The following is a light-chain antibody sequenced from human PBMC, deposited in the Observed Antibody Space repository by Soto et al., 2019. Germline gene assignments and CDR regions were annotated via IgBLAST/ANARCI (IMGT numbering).Light chain of an antibody. CDR2: WAS. CDR1: QSVLYSSNNKNY. J-gene: IGKJ1*01. V-gene: IGKV4-1*01. CDR3: QHHYSTPPT. Sequence: DIVMTQSPDSLAVSLGERATINCKSSQSVLYSSNNKNYLAWYQQKPGQPPKLLIYWASTRESGVPDRFSGSGSGTDFTLTISSLQAEDVAVYYCQHHYSTPPTFGQGTKVETK.